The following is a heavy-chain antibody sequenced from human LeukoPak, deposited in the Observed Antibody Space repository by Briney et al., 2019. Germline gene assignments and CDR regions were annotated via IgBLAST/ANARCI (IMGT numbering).Heavy chain of an antibody. Sequence: GGSLRLSCEGSGFTFGDYGVGWFRQAPGKGLEWVSSISSGTSYIYYADSVKGRFTISRDNAKNSLYLQMNSLRAEDTAVYYCARAGNYYGRHTNWFDPWGQGTLVTVSS. V-gene: IGHV3-21*01. CDR2: ISSGTSYI. J-gene: IGHJ5*02. CDR3: ARAGNYYGRHTNWFDP. CDR1: GFTFGDYG. D-gene: IGHD3-10*01.